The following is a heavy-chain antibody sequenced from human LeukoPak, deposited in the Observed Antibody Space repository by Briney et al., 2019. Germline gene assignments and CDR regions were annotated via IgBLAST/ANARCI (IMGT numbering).Heavy chain of an antibody. CDR2: INPNSGGT. V-gene: IGHV1-2*02. CDR3: ARDRGYSYGYAAFDY. CDR1: GYTFTGYY. Sequence: GASVKVSCKASGYTFTGYYMHWVRQAPGQGLEWMGWINPNSGGTNYAQKFQGRVTMTRDTSISTACMELSRLRSDDTAVYYCARDRGYSYGYAAFDYWGQGTLVTVSS. J-gene: IGHJ4*02. D-gene: IGHD5-18*01.